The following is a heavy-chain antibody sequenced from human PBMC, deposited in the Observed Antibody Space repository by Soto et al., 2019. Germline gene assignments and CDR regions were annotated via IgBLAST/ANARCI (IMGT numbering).Heavy chain of an antibody. CDR2: IYWDDDK. J-gene: IGHJ5*02. D-gene: IGHD4-17*01. CDR1: GFSLSTSGVG. Sequence: QITLKESGPTLVKPTQTLTLTCTFSGFSLSTSGVGVGWIRQPPGKALEWLALIYWDDDKRYSPSLKSRLTITKDTSKNQVVLTMTNMDPVDTATYYCAHRRIDYGDYGRLYNWFDPWGQGTLVTVSS. V-gene: IGHV2-5*02. CDR3: AHRRIDYGDYGRLYNWFDP.